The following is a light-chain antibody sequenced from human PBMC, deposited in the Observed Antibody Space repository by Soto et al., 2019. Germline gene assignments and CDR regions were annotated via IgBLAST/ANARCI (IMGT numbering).Light chain of an antibody. CDR1: QSISSW. CDR2: DAS. Sequence: DIQMTQSPSTLSASVGDRVTITCRASQSISSWLAWYQQKPGKAPKLLIYDASSLESGVPSRFSGSGSGTEFTLTISSLQPDEFATYYCQQYNSYPLFGPGTKVDIK. V-gene: IGKV1-5*01. CDR3: QQYNSYPL. J-gene: IGKJ3*01.